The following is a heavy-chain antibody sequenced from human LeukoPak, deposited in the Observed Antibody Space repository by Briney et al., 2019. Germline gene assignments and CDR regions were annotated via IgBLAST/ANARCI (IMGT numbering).Heavy chain of an antibody. J-gene: IGHJ6*02. CDR3: ARTPEGYCSSTSCQPTDYYYYHGMDV. V-gene: IGHV1-69*04. D-gene: IGHD2-2*01. CDR2: IIPILGIA. CDR1: GGTFSSYA. Sequence: GASVKVSCKASGGTFSSYAMSWVRQAPGQGLEWMGRIIPILGIANYAQKFQGRVTITADKSTSTAYMELSSLRSEDTAVYYCARTPEGYCSSTSCQPTDYYYYHGMDVWGQGTTVTVSS.